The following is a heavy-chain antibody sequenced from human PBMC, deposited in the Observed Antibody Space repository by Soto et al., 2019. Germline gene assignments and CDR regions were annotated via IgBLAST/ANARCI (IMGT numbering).Heavy chain of an antibody. CDR2: INHSGST. V-gene: IGHV4-34*01. CDR3: ATSAYYDFWSGYPHYYYMDV. J-gene: IGHJ6*03. Sequence: PSEILSLRWAVYGGSFSDYYWSWIRQPPGKGLEWIGEINHSGSTNYNPSLKSRVTISVDTSKNQFSLKLSSVTAADTAVYYCATSAYYDFWSGYPHYYYMDVWGKGTTVTVS. D-gene: IGHD3-3*01. CDR1: GGSFSDYY.